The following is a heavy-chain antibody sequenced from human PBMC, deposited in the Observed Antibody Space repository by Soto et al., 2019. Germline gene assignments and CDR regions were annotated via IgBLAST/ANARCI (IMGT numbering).Heavy chain of an antibody. V-gene: IGHV4-30-4*01. CDR3: ARVYYYDSSGYPLDY. D-gene: IGHD3-22*01. J-gene: IGHJ4*02. Sequence: SETLSLTCPVSGGSISSGDYYWRWIRQPPGKGLEWIGYIYYSGSTYYNPSLKSRVTISVDTSKNQFSLKLSSVTAADTAVYYCARVYYYDSSGYPLDYWGQGTLVTVAS. CDR1: GGSISSGDYY. CDR2: IYYSGST.